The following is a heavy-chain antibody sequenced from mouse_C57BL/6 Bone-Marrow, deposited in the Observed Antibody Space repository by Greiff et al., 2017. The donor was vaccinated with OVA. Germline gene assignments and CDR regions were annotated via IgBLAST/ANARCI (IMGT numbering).Heavy chain of an antibody. V-gene: IGHV1-82*01. Sequence: VQRVESGPELVKPGASVKISCKASGYAFSSSWMNWVKQRPGKGLEWIGRIYPGDGDTNYNGKFKGKATLTADKSSSTAYMQLSSLTSEDSAVYFCAREDGYYGYWGQGTTLTVSS. CDR2: IYPGDGDT. J-gene: IGHJ2*01. D-gene: IGHD2-3*01. CDR1: GYAFSSSW. CDR3: AREDGYYGY.